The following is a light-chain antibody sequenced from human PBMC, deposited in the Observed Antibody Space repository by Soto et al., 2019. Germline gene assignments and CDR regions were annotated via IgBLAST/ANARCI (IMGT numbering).Light chain of an antibody. J-gene: IGKJ4*01. CDR2: DAS. CDR3: QQRSNWLLT. V-gene: IGKV3-11*01. CDR1: QSVSSY. Sequence: EIVLTQSPATLSLSPGERATLSCRASQSVSSYLAWYQQKPGQAPRLLIYDASKRATGIPARFSGSGSGTDFPLSISSLEPEDCEVYYWQQRSNWLLTFGGGTKVEI.